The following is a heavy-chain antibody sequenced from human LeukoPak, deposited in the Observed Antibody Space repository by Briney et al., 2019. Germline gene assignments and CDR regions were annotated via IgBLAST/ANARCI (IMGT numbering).Heavy chain of an antibody. D-gene: IGHD4-23*01. V-gene: IGHV3-74*01. CDR2: INSDGSNT. J-gene: IGHJ4*02. Sequence: GGSLRLSCAAPGFTFSSYWMHWVRQAPGKGLVWVSRINSDGSNTNYADSVKGRFTISRDNAKNTLYLQMNTLRAEDTAVYYCASGGPPLNSWGQGTLVTVSS. CDR3: ASGGPPLNS. CDR1: GFTFSSYW.